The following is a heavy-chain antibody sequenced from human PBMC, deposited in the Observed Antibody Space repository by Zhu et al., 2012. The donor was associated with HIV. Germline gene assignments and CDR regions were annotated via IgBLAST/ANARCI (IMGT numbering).Heavy chain of an antibody. Sequence: QVQLQQWGAGLLKPSETLSLTCAVYGGSLSGYYWSWIRQPPGKGLEWIGEVNHSGNTNYKPSLQSRVTISVDRSKNQFSLKLTSVTAADTAVYYCARLTSGLTSGWGHGNPG. CDR3: ARLTSGLTSG. V-gene: IGHV4-34*02. J-gene: IGHJ4*02. CDR1: GGSLSGYY. D-gene: IGHD6-19*01. CDR2: VNHSGNT.